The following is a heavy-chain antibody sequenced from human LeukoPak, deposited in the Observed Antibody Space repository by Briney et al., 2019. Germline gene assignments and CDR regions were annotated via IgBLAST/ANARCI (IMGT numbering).Heavy chain of an antibody. V-gene: IGHV4-39*07. CDR2: IHYSGSI. Sequence: PSETLSLTCSVSGGSISSSSYYWGWIRQPPGKGLEWIGTIHYSGSIYYNPSLKSRVIISVDTSRNQFSLKLSSVTAADTAVYYCARELDTAVVLGYWGPGTLVTVSS. J-gene: IGHJ4*02. D-gene: IGHD5-18*01. CDR1: GGSISSSSYY. CDR3: ARELDTAVVLGY.